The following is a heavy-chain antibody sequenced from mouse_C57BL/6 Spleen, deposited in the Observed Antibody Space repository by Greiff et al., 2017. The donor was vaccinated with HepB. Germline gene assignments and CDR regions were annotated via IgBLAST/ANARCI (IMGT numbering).Heavy chain of an antibody. V-gene: IGHV1-82*01. Sequence: VMLVESGPELVKPGASVKISCKASGYAFSSSWMNWVKQRPGKGLEWIGRIYPGDGDTNYNGKFKGKATLTADKSSSTAYMQLSSLTSEDSAVYFCERHGSAGYWFAYWGQGTLVTVSA. CDR3: ERHGSAGYWFAY. D-gene: IGHD3-2*02. CDR1: GYAFSSSW. J-gene: IGHJ3*01. CDR2: IYPGDGDT.